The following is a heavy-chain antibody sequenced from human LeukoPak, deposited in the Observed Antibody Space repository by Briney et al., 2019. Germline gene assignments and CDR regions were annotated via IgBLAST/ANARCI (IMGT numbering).Heavy chain of an antibody. Sequence: PGGSLRLSCAASGLTFSIHWMNWVRQAPGKGLECVANINQDGSDKYYVDSVKGRFTISRDNSKNTLYLQMNGLRADDTAVYYCARGVLVHYFDYWGQGTLVTVSS. CDR1: GLTFSIHW. J-gene: IGHJ4*02. CDR3: ARGVLVHYFDY. CDR2: INQDGSDK. V-gene: IGHV3-7*01.